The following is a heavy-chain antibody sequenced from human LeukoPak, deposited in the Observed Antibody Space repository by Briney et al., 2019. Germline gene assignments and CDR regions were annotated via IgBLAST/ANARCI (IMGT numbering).Heavy chain of an antibody. Sequence: GGSLRLSCAASGFTFSDHVMSWVRQAPGKGLEWVSSVRASGVGTHYADSVKGRFTISRDNSKNTLYLQMNSLRVEDTAVYYCAKDRNDWKQGIDSWGQGTLVTVST. J-gene: IGHJ4*02. V-gene: IGHV3-23*01. D-gene: IGHD1-1*01. CDR1: GFTFSDHV. CDR2: VRASGVGT. CDR3: AKDRNDWKQGIDS.